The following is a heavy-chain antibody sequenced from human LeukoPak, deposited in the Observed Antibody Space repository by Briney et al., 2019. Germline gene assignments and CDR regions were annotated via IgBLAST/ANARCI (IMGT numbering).Heavy chain of an antibody. CDR1: GYTFTSYY. CDR2: INPSGGST. Sequence: ASVKVSCKASGYTFTSYYMHWVRQAPGQGLEWMGIINPSGGSTSYAQKFQGRVTMTRDTSTSTVYMELSSLRSEDTAMYYCARAYCGGDCYSVYYYYYGMDVWGKGTTVTVSS. J-gene: IGHJ6*04. CDR3: ARAYCGGDCYSVYYYYYGMDV. D-gene: IGHD2-21*02. V-gene: IGHV1-46*01.